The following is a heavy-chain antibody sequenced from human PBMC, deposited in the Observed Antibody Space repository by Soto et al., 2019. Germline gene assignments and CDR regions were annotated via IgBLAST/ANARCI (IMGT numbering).Heavy chain of an antibody. CDR3: AKDHPDTAMGLFDY. V-gene: IGHV3-30*18. Sequence: QVQLVESGGGVVQPGRSLRLSCAASGFTFSSYGMHWVRQAPGKGLEWVAVISYAGSNKYYADSVKGRFTISRDNSKNTLYLQMNSLRAEDTAVYYCAKDHPDTAMGLFDYWGQGTLVTVSS. CDR2: ISYAGSNK. J-gene: IGHJ4*02. CDR1: GFTFSSYG. D-gene: IGHD5-18*01.